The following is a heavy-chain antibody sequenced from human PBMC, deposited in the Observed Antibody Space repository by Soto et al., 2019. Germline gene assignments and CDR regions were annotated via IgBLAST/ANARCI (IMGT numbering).Heavy chain of an antibody. J-gene: IGHJ3*02. CDR3: ARDKFRKLRSADVFDI. CDR2: ISAYNGNT. V-gene: IGHV1-18*01. D-gene: IGHD4-17*01. Sequence: QVQLVQSGAEVKKPGASVKVSCKASGYTFTSYGISWVRQAPGQGLEWMGWISAYNGNTNYAQKLQGRVTMTTDTPTSTAYRELRSLRSDDTAVYYCARDKFRKLRSADVFDIWGKGTMVTVSS. CDR1: GYTFTSYG.